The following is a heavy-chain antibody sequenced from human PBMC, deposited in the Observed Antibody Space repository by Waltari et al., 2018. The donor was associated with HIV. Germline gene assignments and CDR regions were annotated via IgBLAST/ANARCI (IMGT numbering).Heavy chain of an antibody. CDR3: MRHRGYFPPDY. J-gene: IGHJ4*02. CDR1: GGSMSDTGDYH. CDR2: FHYTGHP. V-gene: IGHV4-39*01. Sequence: QLQLQESGPGLVKPSETLSLTCTVSGGSMSDTGDYHWGWIRQPPGKGLEWIGNFHYTGHPFYNPSLKSRVTISADTSKNQFSLKLSSLTAADTAVYFCMRHRGYFPPDYWGQGTLVTVSS. D-gene: IGHD1-26*01.